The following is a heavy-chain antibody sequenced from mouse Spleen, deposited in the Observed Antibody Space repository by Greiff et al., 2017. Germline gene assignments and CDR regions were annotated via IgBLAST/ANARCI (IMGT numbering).Heavy chain of an antibody. Sequence: QVQLQQSGAELVRPGASVTLSCKASGYTFTDYEMHWVKQTPVHGLEWIGAIDPETGGTAYNQKFKGEAILTADKSSSTAYMELRSLTSEDSAVYYLYSNHYWGQGTTLTVSS. CDR1: GYTFTDYE. D-gene: IGHD2-5*01. J-gene: IGHJ2*01. V-gene: IGHV1-15*01. CDR2: IDPETGGT. CDR3: YSNHY.